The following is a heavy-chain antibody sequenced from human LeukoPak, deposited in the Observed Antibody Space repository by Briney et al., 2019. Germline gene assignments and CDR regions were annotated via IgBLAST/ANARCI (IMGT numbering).Heavy chain of an antibody. CDR3: ARLRAFDI. Sequence: GSLRLSCAASGFPFSRYWMSWVRQAPGKGLEWVANMKEDGSEKYYVDSVKGRFTISRDNAKNSLYLQMNSLRAEDTAVYYCARLRAFDIWGQGTMVTVSS. CDR2: MKEDGSEK. D-gene: IGHD2-21*02. V-gene: IGHV3-7*01. J-gene: IGHJ3*02. CDR1: GFPFSRYW.